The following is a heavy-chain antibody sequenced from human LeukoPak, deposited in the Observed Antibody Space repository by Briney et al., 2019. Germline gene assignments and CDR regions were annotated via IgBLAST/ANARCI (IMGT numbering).Heavy chain of an antibody. D-gene: IGHD6-19*01. CDR1: GYTFSSYA. V-gene: IGHV1-69*13. CDR2: IIPIFGRA. J-gene: IGHJ4*02. Sequence: AASVKVSCKASGYTFSSYAISWVRQAPGQGLEWMGGIIPIFGRANYAQKFQGRVTITADESTSTAYMELSSLRSEDTAVYYCASGRIAVAGPFDYWGQGTLVTVSS. CDR3: ASGRIAVAGPFDY.